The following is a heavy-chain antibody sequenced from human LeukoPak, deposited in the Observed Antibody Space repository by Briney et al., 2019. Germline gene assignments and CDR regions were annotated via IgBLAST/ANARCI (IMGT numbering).Heavy chain of an antibody. CDR1: GSTLSTYG. CDR2: ISVHNGKT. D-gene: IGHD2-15*01. CDR3: ARCNLILVAGPQGHSYYFMDV. Sequence: GASVKVSCKASGSTLSTYGISWVRQAPGQGLEWMGWISVHNGKTNYAQKFQGRVTMTTDASTSIAHMELRSLRSDDTAVYYCARCNLILVAGPQGHSYYFMDVWGKGTTVTVSS. V-gene: IGHV1-18*04. J-gene: IGHJ6*03.